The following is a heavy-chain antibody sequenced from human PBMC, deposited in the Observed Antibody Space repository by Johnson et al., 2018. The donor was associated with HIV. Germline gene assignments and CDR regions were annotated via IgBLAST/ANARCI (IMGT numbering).Heavy chain of an antibody. V-gene: IGHV3-7*05. J-gene: IGHJ3*01. Sequence: EVQLVESGGGLVQPGGSLRLSCGGSGFSFSIYWLTWVRQAPGKGLEWVANINQDGSEMYYVDSVKGRFTISRDNANNSLYVQMNSLRAEDTAVYCAKIITGTTYDALDLWGQGTMVTVSS. CDR3: KIITGTTYDALDL. D-gene: IGHD1-20*01. CDR1: GFSFSIYW. CDR2: INQDGSEM.